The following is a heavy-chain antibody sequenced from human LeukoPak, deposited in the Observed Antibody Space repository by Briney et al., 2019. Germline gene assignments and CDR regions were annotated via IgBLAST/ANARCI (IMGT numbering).Heavy chain of an antibody. Sequence: GGSLRLSCAASGFTFSSYSMNWVRQAPGKGLEWVAGISDSGGRTNYADSVKGRFTISRDNPKNTLYLEMNSLRAEDTAVYYCAKDSSSYDWGYMDVWGKGTTVTISS. J-gene: IGHJ6*03. V-gene: IGHV3-23*01. CDR1: GFTFSSYS. CDR2: ISDSGGRT. D-gene: IGHD3-22*01. CDR3: AKDSSSYDWGYMDV.